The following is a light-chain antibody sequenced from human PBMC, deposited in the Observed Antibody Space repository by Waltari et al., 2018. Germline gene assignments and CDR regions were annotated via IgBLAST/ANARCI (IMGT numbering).Light chain of an antibody. V-gene: IGLV2-14*01. Sequence: QSALTQPASVSGSPGQSITISCTGTSRDVGGYNYVSWYQQHPGKAPKLLVFDVSYRPSGVSDRFSGSKSANTASLTISGLQAEDESDYYCCSFTSRSTWVFGGGTKLTVL. CDR1: SRDVGGYNY. J-gene: IGLJ3*02. CDR2: DVS. CDR3: CSFTSRSTWV.